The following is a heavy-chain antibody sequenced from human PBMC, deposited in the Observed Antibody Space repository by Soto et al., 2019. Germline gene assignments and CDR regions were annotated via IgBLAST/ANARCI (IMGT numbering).Heavy chain of an antibody. D-gene: IGHD6-19*01. J-gene: IGHJ6*02. V-gene: IGHV4-59*02. CDR3: ARGSVIAVAGNYYYYGMDV. Sequence: SETLSLTCSFSGDSVTSHYLTWIRQSPEKGLEWIGYMHYTGFSHYNPSLKSRLTISVDTSKNQFSLKLSSVTAADTAVYYCARGSVIAVAGNYYYYGMDVWGQGTTVTVSS. CDR2: MHYTGFS. CDR1: GDSVTSHY.